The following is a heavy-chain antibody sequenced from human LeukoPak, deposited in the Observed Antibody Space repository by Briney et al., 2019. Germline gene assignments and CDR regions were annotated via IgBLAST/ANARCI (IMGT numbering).Heavy chain of an antibody. CDR2: IYYSGST. J-gene: IGHJ5*02. CDR3: ARSSGIAAAGSWLKRGWFDP. Sequence: TSETLSLTCTVSGGSISSYYWSWIRQPPGKGLEWIGYIYYSGSTNYNPSLKSRVTISVDTSKNQFSLKLSSVTAADTAVYYCARSSGIAAAGSWLKRGWFDPWGQGTLVTVSS. CDR1: GGSISSYY. D-gene: IGHD6-13*01. V-gene: IGHV4-59*01.